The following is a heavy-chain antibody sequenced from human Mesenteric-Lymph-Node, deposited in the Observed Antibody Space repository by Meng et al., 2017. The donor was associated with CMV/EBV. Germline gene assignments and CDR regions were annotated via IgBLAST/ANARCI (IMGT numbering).Heavy chain of an antibody. D-gene: IGHD2-15*01. V-gene: IGHV3-7*04. J-gene: IGHJ6*02. CDR3: ARHANGGWYAKDV. CDR1: AFTFSDYW. Sequence: GGSLRLSCIASAFTFSDYWMTWVRQAPGKGLEWVANIRSDGTERNYVDSLKGRFTISRDNAKNSLYLQMNSLRVEDTAVYYCARHANGGWYAKDVWGHGTTVTVSS. CDR2: IRSDGTER.